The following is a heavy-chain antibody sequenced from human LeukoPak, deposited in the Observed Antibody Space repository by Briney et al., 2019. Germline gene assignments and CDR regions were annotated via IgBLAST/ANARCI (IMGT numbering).Heavy chain of an antibody. V-gene: IGHV5-51*01. J-gene: IGHJ4*02. Sequence: GESLKISCKGSGYTYTTHWIAWVRQMPGKGLEWMGIIFPGDSDTTYSPSFEGQVTISADKSINTAYLQWSSLKASDTAMYYCATSESQTRFDFWGQGTLVTVSS. CDR1: GYTYTTHW. CDR3: ATSESQTRFDF. CDR2: IFPGDSDT. D-gene: IGHD1/OR15-1a*01.